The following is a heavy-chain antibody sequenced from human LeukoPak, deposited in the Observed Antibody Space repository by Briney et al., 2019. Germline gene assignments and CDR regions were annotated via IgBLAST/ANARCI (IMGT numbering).Heavy chain of an antibody. Sequence: SVKVSCKASGGTFSSYAISWVRQAPGQGLEWMGGIIPIFGTANYAQKFQGRVTITADESTSTAYMELSSLRSEDTAVYYCASPVRYSSGWYYFDYWGQGTLVTVSS. J-gene: IGHJ4*02. CDR3: ASPVRYSSGWYYFDY. V-gene: IGHV1-69*13. CDR2: IIPIFGTA. CDR1: GGTFSSYA. D-gene: IGHD6-19*01.